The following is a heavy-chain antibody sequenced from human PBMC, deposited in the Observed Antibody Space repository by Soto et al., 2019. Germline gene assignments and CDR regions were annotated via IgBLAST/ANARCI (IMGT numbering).Heavy chain of an antibody. CDR1: GYTFTSYA. CDR3: ARDFQWELLPGVYGYYYYGMDV. V-gene: IGHV1-3*01. CDR2: INAGNGNT. D-gene: IGHD1-26*01. Sequence: ASVKVSCKASGYTFTSYAMHWVRQAPGQRLEWMGWINAGNGNTKYSQKFQGRVTITRDTSASTAYMELSSLRSEDTAVYYCARDFQWELLPGVYGYYYYGMDVWGQGTTVTVSS. J-gene: IGHJ6*02.